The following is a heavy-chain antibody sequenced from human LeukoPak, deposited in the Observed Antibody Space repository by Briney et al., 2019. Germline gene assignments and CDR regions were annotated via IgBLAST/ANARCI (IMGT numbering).Heavy chain of an antibody. CDR3: AREDPAAGTYYFDY. J-gene: IGHJ4*02. CDR1: GGSISSYY. Sequence: SETLSLTCTVSGGSISSYYWSWIRQPPGKGLEWNGYIYYSGSTNYNPSLKSRVTISVDTSKNQFSLKLSSVTAADTAVYYCAREDPAAGTYYFDYWGQGTLVTVSS. CDR2: IYYSGST. V-gene: IGHV4-59*01. D-gene: IGHD6-13*01.